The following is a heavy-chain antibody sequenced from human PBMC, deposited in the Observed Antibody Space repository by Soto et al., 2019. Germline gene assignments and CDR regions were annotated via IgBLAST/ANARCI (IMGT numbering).Heavy chain of an antibody. CDR2: ISSSSSYI. CDR3: ARDGHSYSSSWYVNWFDP. D-gene: IGHD6-13*01. J-gene: IGHJ5*02. V-gene: IGHV3-21*01. CDR1: GFTFSSYS. Sequence: PGGSLRLSCAASGFTFSSYSMNWVRQAPGKGLEWVSSISSSSSYIYYADSVKGRFTISRDNAKNSLYLQMNSLRAEDTAVYYCARDGHSYSSSWYVNWFDPWGQGTLVTVSS.